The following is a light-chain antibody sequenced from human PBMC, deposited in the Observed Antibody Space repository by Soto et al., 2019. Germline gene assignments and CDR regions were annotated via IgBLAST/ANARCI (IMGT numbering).Light chain of an antibody. CDR2: GAS. CDR3: QQYGSSPRT. Sequence: EIVLTQSPGTLSLSPGERATLSCRASQSVSSSYLAWYQQKPGQAPRLLIYGASSRATGIPDRFRGSGSETDFTLTISRLEPEYFPVYYIQQYGSSPRTFGGGTKLEIK. CDR1: QSVSSSY. V-gene: IGKV3-20*01. J-gene: IGKJ4*01.